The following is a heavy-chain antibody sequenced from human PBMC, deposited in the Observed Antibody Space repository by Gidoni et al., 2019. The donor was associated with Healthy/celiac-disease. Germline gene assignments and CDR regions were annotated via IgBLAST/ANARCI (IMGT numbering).Heavy chain of an antibody. V-gene: IGHV4-39*01. D-gene: IGHD1-26*01. CDR1: GGSISSSSYY. Sequence: QLQLQESGPGLVKPSETLSLPCTVSGGSISSSSYYWGWSRQPPGKWLEWIGSIYYSGSTYYNPSLKSRVTISVDTSKNQFSLKLSSVTAADTAVYYCARGATVVTLCDYWGQGTLVTVSS. CDR3: ARGATVVTLCDY. CDR2: IYYSGST. J-gene: IGHJ4*02.